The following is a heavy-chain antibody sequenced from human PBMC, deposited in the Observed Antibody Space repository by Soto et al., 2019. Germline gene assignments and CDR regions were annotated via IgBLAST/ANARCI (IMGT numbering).Heavy chain of an antibody. CDR1: GGSFSGYY. CDR3: ARLRLGELSLYRWGYYFDY. CDR2: INHSGST. V-gene: IGHV4-34*01. D-gene: IGHD3-16*02. Sequence: PSETLSHTCAVYGGSFSGYYWSWIRQPPGKGLEWIGEINHSGSTNYNPSLKSRVTISVDTSKNQFSLKLSSVTAADTAVYYCARLRLGELSLYRWGYYFDYWGQGTLVTVSS. J-gene: IGHJ4*02.